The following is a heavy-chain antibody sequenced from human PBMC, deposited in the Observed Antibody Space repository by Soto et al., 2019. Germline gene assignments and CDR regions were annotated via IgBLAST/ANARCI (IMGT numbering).Heavy chain of an antibody. CDR3: TRPSTLYDSSGYDAFDI. V-gene: IGHV3-73*01. J-gene: IGHJ3*02. D-gene: IGHD3-22*01. CDR2: IRSKANSYAT. CDR1: GFTFSGSA. Sequence: GGSLRLSCAASGFTFSGSAMHWVRQASGKGLEWVGRIRSKANSYATAYAASVKGRFTISRDDSKNTAYLQMNSLKTEDTAVYYCTRPSTLYDSSGYDAFDIWGQGTMVTVSS.